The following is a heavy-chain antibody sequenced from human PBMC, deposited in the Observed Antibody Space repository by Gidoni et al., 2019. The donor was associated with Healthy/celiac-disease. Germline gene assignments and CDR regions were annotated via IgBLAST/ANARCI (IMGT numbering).Heavy chain of an antibody. V-gene: IGHV3-30*18. CDR3: AKDASPYSSGWYAFQH. Sequence: QVQLVESGGGVVQPGRSLRLSCAASGFTFSSYGMHWVRQAPGKGLEWVAVISYDGSNKYYADSVKGRFTISRDNSKNTLYLQMNSLRAEDTAVYYCAKDASPYSSGWYAFQHWGQGTLVTVSS. J-gene: IGHJ1*01. D-gene: IGHD6-19*01. CDR2: ISYDGSNK. CDR1: GFTFSSYG.